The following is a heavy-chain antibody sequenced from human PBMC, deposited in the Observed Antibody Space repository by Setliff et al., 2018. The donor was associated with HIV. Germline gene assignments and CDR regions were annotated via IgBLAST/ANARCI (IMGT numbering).Heavy chain of an antibody. Sequence: GESLKISCASSGFTFSSYAMTWVRQAPGKGLECVAVISGSGGDTYYADSVKGRFVISREKSKSTLYLQMNSLRAEDTAIYYCAKGASGSYYPFDYWGQGAPVTVS. J-gene: IGHJ4*02. CDR2: ISGSGGDT. CDR1: GFTFSSYA. CDR3: AKGASGSYYPFDY. V-gene: IGHV3-23*01. D-gene: IGHD1-26*01.